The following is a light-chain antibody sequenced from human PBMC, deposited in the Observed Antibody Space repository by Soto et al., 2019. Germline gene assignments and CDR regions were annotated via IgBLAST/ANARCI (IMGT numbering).Light chain of an antibody. CDR2: GAS. CDR1: QSISGTF. V-gene: IGKV3-20*01. Sequence: EIVLTQSPGTLSLSPGERATLSCRASQSISGTFLAWYQRKPGQAPRVLIYGASRRATGIPDRFSGSGSGTDFTLTISRLEPEDFALYYCQQYDSGWTFGQGTKVEMK. CDR3: QQYDSGWT. J-gene: IGKJ1*01.